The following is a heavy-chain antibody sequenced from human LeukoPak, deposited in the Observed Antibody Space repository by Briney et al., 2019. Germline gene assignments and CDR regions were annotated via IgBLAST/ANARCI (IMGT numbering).Heavy chain of an antibody. CDR3: ASPGSVGATGDHFDY. V-gene: IGHV1-69*04. Sequence: ASVKVSCKASGGTFSSYAISWVRQAPGQGLEWMGRIIPILGIANYAQKFQGRVTITADKSTSTAYMELSSLRSEDTAVYYCASPGSVGATGDHFDYWGQGTLVTVSS. J-gene: IGHJ4*02. CDR1: GGTFSSYA. CDR2: IIPILGIA. D-gene: IGHD1-26*01.